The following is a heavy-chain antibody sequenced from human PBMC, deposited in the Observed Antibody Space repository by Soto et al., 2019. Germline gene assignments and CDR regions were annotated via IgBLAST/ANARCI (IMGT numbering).Heavy chain of an antibody. CDR1: GFTFSSYA. D-gene: IGHD3-10*01. V-gene: IGHV3-23*01. J-gene: IGHJ4*02. CDR2: ISGSGGST. CDR3: ANGDYGPYYFDY. Sequence: PGGSLRLSCAASGFTFSSYAMSWVRQAPGKGLEWVSAISGSGGSTYYADSVKGRFTISRDNSKNTLYLQMNSLRAEDTAVYYCANGDYGPYYFDYWGQGTLVTVSS.